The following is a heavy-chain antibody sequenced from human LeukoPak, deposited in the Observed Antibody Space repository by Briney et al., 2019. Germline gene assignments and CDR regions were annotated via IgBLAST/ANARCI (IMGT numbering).Heavy chain of an antibody. CDR2: INPNSGGT. Sequence: GASVKVSCKASGYTFSSYYMHWVRQAPGQGLEWMGWINPNSGGTNYAQKFQGRGTMTRDTSISTAYMELSRLRSDDTAVYYCARVTPSRSITMVRASKIDYWGQGTLVTVSS. CDR3: ARVTPSRSITMVRASKIDY. CDR1: GYTFSSYY. D-gene: IGHD3-10*01. V-gene: IGHV1-2*02. J-gene: IGHJ4*02.